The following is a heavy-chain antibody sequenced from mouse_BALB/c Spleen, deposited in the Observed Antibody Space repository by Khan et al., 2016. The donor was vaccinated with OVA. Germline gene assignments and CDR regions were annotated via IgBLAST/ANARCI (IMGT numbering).Heavy chain of an antibody. J-gene: IGHJ4*01. Sequence: VQLQESGTELARPGASVKMSCKASGYTFTSYTIHWVKQRPGQGLDWIGYIHPNSGYTTYNQKFKGKATLTADKSSSTAYMQLSSLTSEDYAVYYCARDFHYYGSRGAMDYWGQGTSVTVSS. CDR3: ARDFHYYGSRGAMDY. D-gene: IGHD1-1*01. CDR2: IHPNSGYT. V-gene: IGHV1-4*01. CDR1: GYTFTSYT.